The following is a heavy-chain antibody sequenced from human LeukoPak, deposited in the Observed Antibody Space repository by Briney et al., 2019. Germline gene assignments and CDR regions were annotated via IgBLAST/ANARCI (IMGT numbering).Heavy chain of an antibody. J-gene: IGHJ5*02. CDR3: AREGNYYDSSGYYRPWFDP. V-gene: IGHV1-46*01. CDR2: INPSDGST. Sequence: ASVKVSCKASGYTFTSYYMHWVRQAPEQGLEWMGIINPSDGSTSYAQKFQGRVTMTRDTSTSTVYMELSSLRSEDTAVYYCAREGNYYDSSGYYRPWFDPWGQGTLVTVSS. CDR1: GYTFTSYY. D-gene: IGHD3-22*01.